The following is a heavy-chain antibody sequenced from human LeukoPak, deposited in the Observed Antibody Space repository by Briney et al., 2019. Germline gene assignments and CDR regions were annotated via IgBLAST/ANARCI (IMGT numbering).Heavy chain of an antibody. V-gene: IGHV1-2*02. J-gene: IGHJ4*02. CDR3: ARVESIAAAAYFDY. D-gene: IGHD6-13*01. CDR1: GYTFTGYY. Sequence: ASVKVSCKASGYTFTGYYMHWVRQAPGQGLEWMGWINPNSGGTNYAQKFQGRVTMTRDTSISTAYMELSRLRSDDTAVYYCARVESIAAAAYFDYWGQGTLVTVSS. CDR2: INPNSGGT.